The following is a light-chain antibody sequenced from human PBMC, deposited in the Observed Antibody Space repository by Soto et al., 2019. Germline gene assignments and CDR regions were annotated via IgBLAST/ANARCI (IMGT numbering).Light chain of an antibody. CDR1: QSLVHSDGNTY. V-gene: IGKV2-30*02. CDR2: KVS. J-gene: IGKJ1*01. CDR3: EKTIHWPWM. Sequence: DVVMTQSPLSLPVTLGQPASISCRSSQSLVHSDGNTYLNRFQQRPCQSPRRLIYKVSNRDSGVPXRFSGSGSGTDFTLKISRVEAEDVGVYYCEKTIHWPWMFGQGTQVDI.